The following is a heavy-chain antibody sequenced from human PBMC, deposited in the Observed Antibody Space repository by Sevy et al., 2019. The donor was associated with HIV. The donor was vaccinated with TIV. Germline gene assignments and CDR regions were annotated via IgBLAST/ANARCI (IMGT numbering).Heavy chain of an antibody. Sequence: GGSLSLSCAASGFTFNNAWMSWVRQAPGKGLEWVDRIRSKSDGGTTDYTAPVKGRFTISRDDSKIMLYLQMNSLKSEDTAVYYCTTDGPSSSWYGAYSGMDIWGQGTTVTVSS. J-gene: IGHJ6*02. CDR1: GFTFNNAW. CDR3: TTDGPSSSWYGAYSGMDI. CDR2: IRSKSDGGTT. D-gene: IGHD6-13*01. V-gene: IGHV3-15*01.